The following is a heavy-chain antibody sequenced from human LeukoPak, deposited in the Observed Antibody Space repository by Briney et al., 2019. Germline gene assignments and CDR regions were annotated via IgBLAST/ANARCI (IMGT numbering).Heavy chain of an antibody. D-gene: IGHD3-3*01. J-gene: IGHJ4*02. CDR1: GGSISSGSYY. Sequence: SQTLSLTCTVSGGSISSGSYYWSWIRQPAGKGLEWIGRIYTSGSTNYNPSLKSRVTISVDTSKNQFSLKLSSVTAADTAVYYCARGSLRFLEWLPEDYFDYWGQGTLVTVSS. CDR2: IYTSGST. CDR3: ARGSLRFLEWLPEDYFDY. V-gene: IGHV4-61*02.